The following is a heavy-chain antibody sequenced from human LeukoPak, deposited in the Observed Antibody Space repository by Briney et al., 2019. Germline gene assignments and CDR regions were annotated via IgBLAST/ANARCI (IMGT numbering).Heavy chain of an antibody. V-gene: IGHV4-4*09. CDR1: GGSINSYY. J-gene: IGHJ6*03. Sequence: PSETLSLTCTVSGGSINSYYWSWIRQPPGKGLEWIGYIYTSGSTNYNPSLKSRVTISVDTSKNQFSLKLSSVTAADTAVYYCAALRFSYYYYMDVWGKGTTVTVSS. CDR3: AALRFSYYYYMDV. CDR2: IYTSGST. D-gene: IGHD3-3*01.